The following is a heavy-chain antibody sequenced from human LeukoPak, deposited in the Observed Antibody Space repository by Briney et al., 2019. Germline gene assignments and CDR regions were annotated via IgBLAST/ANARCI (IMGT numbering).Heavy chain of an antibody. J-gene: IGHJ5*02. V-gene: IGHV4-34*01. D-gene: IGHD3-16*02. CDR1: GGSFSGYY. CDR3: ARQFTYRRWFDP. Sequence: SETLSLTCAVYGGSFSGYYWGWIRQPPGKGLEWIGSIYHSGSTYYNPSLKSRVTISVDTSKNQFSLKLSSVTAADTAVYYCARQFTYRRWFDPWGQGTLVTVSS. CDR2: IYHSGST.